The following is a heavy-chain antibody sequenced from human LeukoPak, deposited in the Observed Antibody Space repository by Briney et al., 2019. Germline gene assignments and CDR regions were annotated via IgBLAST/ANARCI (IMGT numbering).Heavy chain of an antibody. J-gene: IGHJ5*02. CDR2: ISGSGGST. Sequence: GGSLRLSCAASGFTFSSYAMSWVRQAPGKGLEWVSAISGSGGSTYYADSVKGRFTISRDNSKNTLYLQMNSLRAEDTAVYYCARVRNYDILTGYYMDWSDPWGQGTLVTVSS. D-gene: IGHD3-9*01. V-gene: IGHV3-23*01. CDR3: ARVRNYDILTGYYMDWSDP. CDR1: GFTFSSYA.